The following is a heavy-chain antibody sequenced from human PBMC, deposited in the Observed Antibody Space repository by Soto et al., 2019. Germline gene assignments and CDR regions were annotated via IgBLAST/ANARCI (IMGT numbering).Heavy chain of an antibody. CDR3: AKELRGSHPLES. Sequence: QVQLVESGGGVVQPGRSLRLSCAASGFTFSSYGMHWVRQAPGKGLEWVALISYDGRNKYYADSVKGRFTISRDNSKNTLYLQMNSMRAEDTAVYYCAKELRGSHPLESWGEGTLVTVSS. J-gene: IGHJ4*02. D-gene: IGHD1-1*01. CDR2: ISYDGRNK. V-gene: IGHV3-30*18. CDR1: GFTFSSYG.